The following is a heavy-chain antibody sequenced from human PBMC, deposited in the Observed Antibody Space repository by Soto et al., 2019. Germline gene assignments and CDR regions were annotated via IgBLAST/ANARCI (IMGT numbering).Heavy chain of an antibody. CDR1: GFTFSSYA. V-gene: IGHV3-23*01. Sequence: GGSLRLSCAASGFTFSSYAMSWVRQAPGKGLEWVSAISGSVGSTYYADSVKGRFTISRDNSKNTLYLQMNSLRAEDTAVYYCATSKGGGDLYYFDYWGQGTLVTVSS. J-gene: IGHJ4*02. CDR3: ATSKGGGDLYYFDY. D-gene: IGHD3-16*01. CDR2: ISGSVGST.